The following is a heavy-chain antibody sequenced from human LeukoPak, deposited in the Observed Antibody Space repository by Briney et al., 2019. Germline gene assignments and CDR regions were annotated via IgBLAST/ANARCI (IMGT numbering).Heavy chain of an antibody. D-gene: IGHD6-13*01. CDR1: GGSISSYY. Sequence: SETLSLTCTVSGGSISSYYWSWIRQPPGKGLEWIGYFYYSGSTNYNPSLKSRVTISVDTSKNQFSLKLSSVTAADTAVYYCARGVPDGSSWPTTNYYFDYWGQGTLVTVSS. V-gene: IGHV4-59*01. CDR2: FYYSGST. J-gene: IGHJ4*02. CDR3: ARGVPDGSSWPTTNYYFDY.